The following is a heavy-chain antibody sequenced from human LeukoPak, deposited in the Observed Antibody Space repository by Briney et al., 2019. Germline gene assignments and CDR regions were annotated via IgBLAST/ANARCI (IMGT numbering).Heavy chain of an antibody. CDR2: ISYDGSNK. Sequence: GGSLRLSCAASGFTFSSFATHWVRQAPGKGLEWVAVISYDGSNKYYADSVKGRFTISRDNSKNTLYLQMNSLNAEDTAVYYCGREDRGLAAAGFFDYWGQGTLVTVSS. J-gene: IGHJ4*02. CDR3: GREDRGLAAAGFFDY. CDR1: GFTFSSFA. D-gene: IGHD6-13*01. V-gene: IGHV3-30*14.